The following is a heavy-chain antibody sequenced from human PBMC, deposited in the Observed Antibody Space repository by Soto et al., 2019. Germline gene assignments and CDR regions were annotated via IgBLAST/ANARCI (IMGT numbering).Heavy chain of an antibody. V-gene: IGHV3-11*01. CDR1: GFTFSDYY. CDR2: ISIASSTI. Sequence: QVQLVESGGGLVKPGGSLRHSCAASGFTFSDYYMGWIRQAPGRGLEWLSYISIASSTIYYADSVKGRFSISRDNAKNSLYLQLSSLRAEDTAVYFCARERARVFVSWGLGTLVTVSS. J-gene: IGHJ4*02. CDR3: ARERARVFVS.